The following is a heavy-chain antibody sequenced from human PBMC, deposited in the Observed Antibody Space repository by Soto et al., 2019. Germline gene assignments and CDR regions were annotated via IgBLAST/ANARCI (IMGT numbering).Heavy chain of an antibody. V-gene: IGHV4-59*08. CDR1: GGSISSYY. CDR2: IHYGGST. J-gene: IGHJ5*02. CDR3: ARRLPGDYGHWFDP. Sequence: SETLSLTCTVAGGSISSYYWSWIRQPPGKGLEWIGYIHYGGSTNYNPSLKSRVTISVDTSKNQFSLKLSSVTAADTAVYYCARRLPGDYGHWFDPWGQGILVTVSS. D-gene: IGHD4-17*01.